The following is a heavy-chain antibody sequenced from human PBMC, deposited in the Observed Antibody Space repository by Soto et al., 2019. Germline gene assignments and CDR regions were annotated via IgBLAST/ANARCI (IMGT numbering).Heavy chain of an antibody. V-gene: IGHV3-48*01. CDR2: ISSSSSTI. J-gene: IGHJ5*02. CDR3: ARDSILLWFGESVNWFDP. D-gene: IGHD3-10*01. CDR1: GFTFSSYS. Sequence: GGSPRLSCAASGFTFSSYSMNWVRQAPGKGLEWVSYISSSSSTIYYADSVKGRFTISRDNAKNSLYLQMNSLRAEDTAVYYCARDSILLWFGESVNWFDPWGQGTLVTVSS.